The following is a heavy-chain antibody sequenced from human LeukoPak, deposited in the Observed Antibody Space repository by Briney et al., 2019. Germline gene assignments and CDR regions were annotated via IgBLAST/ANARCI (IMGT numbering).Heavy chain of an antibody. D-gene: IGHD6-25*01. Sequence: PGGSLRLSCVGSGFTFGSYGMNWVRQAPGKGLEWLSSISSTSEDIFYAGSVKGRFTISRDNAKNSLYLQINNLRVDDTAVYYCAKGAWAAARTQFDPWGQGTLVIVSS. CDR1: GFTFGSYG. V-gene: IGHV3-21*01. CDR3: AKGAWAAARTQFDP. J-gene: IGHJ5*02. CDR2: ISSTSEDI.